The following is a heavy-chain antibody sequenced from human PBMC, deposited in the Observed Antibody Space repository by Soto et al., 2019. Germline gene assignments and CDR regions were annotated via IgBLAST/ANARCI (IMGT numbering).Heavy chain of an antibody. CDR1: GFSLSTSGVG. J-gene: IGHJ4*02. D-gene: IGHD3-10*01. CDR3: AHRGGFGELFDD. Sequence: QITLKESGPTLVKPTQTLTLTCTFSGFSLSTSGVGVGWIRQPPGKALEWLALIYWDDDKGYSPSLKSRLTIPNDTSKHQVVLTMTNMDPVDTATYYCAHRGGFGELFDDWGQGTLVTVSS. V-gene: IGHV2-5*02. CDR2: IYWDDDK.